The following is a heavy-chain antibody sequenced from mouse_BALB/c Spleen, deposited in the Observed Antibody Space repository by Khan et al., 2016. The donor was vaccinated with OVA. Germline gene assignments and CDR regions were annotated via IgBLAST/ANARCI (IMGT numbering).Heavy chain of an antibody. V-gene: IGHV2-6-1*01. J-gene: IGHJ4*01. D-gene: IGHD2-10*01. CDR1: GFSLTNYG. CDR3: ARQPYYHYNSMDY. CDR2: IWSDGTT. Sequence: QVQLQQSGPGLVAPSQSLSITCTISGFSLTNYGVHWVRQPPGKGLEWLVVIWSDGTTTYNSALTSRLKISKDNSKSHVFVKMNNLQTDDTSMYFSARQPYYHYNSMDYWGQGTSVTVSS.